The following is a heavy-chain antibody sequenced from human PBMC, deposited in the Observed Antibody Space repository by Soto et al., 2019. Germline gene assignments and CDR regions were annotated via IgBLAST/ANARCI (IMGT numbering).Heavy chain of an antibody. CDR2: ISCSGST. D-gene: IGHD2-15*01. V-gene: IGHV4-39*01. J-gene: IGHJ4*02. CDR1: GGSISSSSYY. CDR3: ARHTPAISISDH. Sequence: QLQLQESGPGLVKPSETLSLTCTVSGGSISSSSYYWGWIRQPPGKGLEWIGSISCSGSTYYNPSLKGPATISVDTSKNQFSLKLSSVTAADTAVYYCARHTPAISISDHWGQGTLVTVSS.